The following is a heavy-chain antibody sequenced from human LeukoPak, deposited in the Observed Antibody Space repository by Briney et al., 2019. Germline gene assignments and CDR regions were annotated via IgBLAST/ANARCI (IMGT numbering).Heavy chain of an antibody. CDR2: INPSGGDT. J-gene: IGHJ4*02. CDR1: GYTFTSYY. CDR3: AKDQAKGIAVAESLGDYFDY. D-gene: IGHD6-19*01. Sequence: ASVKVSCKASGYTFTSYYMHWVRQAPGQGLEWMGIINPSGGDTSYAQKFQGRLTMTRDTSTNTVYMELTSLRSEDTAVYYCAKDQAKGIAVAESLGDYFDYWGQGTLVTVSS. V-gene: IGHV1-46*01.